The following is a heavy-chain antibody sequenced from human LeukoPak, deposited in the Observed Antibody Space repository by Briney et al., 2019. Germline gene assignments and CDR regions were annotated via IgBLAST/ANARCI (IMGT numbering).Heavy chain of an antibody. V-gene: IGHV4-59*01. J-gene: IGHJ4*02. CDR3: AGDVDIVATIGDY. Sequence: SETLSLTCTVSGGSISSYYWSWIRQPPGKGLEWIGYIYNSGSTNYNPSLKSRVTIPVDTSKNQFSLKLSSVTAADTAVYYCAGDVDIVATIGDYWGQGTLVTVSS. D-gene: IGHD5-12*01. CDR1: GGSISSYY. CDR2: IYNSGST.